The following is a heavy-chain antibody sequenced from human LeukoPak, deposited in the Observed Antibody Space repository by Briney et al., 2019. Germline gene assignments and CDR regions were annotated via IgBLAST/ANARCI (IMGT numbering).Heavy chain of an antibody. CDR1: GFTFSNYW. Sequence: PGGFLRLSCAASGFTFSNYWMSWVRQAPGKGLEWVADIKQDGSKEYYVDSVKGRFTVSRDNPKNSLFLQMNSLRAEDSAVYYCAALWDGGYWGQGTLVAVSS. D-gene: IGHD3-16*01. CDR2: IKQDGSKE. V-gene: IGHV3-7*01. J-gene: IGHJ4*02. CDR3: AALWDGGY.